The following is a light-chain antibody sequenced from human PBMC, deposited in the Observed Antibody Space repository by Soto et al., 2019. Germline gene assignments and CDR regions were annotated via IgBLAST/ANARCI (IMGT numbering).Light chain of an antibody. V-gene: IGKV4-1*01. J-gene: IGKJ4*01. CDR2: WAS. CDR1: QSVLYSSNNKNY. Sequence: DIVMTQSPDSLAVSLGERATINCKSSQSVLYSSNNKNYLAWYQQKPGQPPKLLIYWASTPESGVPGRFSGSGSGTDFTVTISSLQAEDVAVYYCQQYYGTLTFAGGTNVDIK. CDR3: QQYYGTLT.